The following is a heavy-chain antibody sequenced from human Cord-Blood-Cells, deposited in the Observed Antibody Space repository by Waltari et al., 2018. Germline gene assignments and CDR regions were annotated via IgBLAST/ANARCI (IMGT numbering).Heavy chain of an antibody. Sequence: QVQLQQWGAGLLKPSETLSLPCAVYGGSFSGYYWSWIRQPPGKGREWIGEISHSGSTNYNPALKSRVTISVDTSKNQFSLRLSSVTAPDTAVYYCARGRQFDYWGQGTLVTVSS. CDR2: ISHSGST. J-gene: IGHJ4*02. V-gene: IGHV4-34*01. CDR3: ARGRQFDY. CDR1: GGSFSGYY.